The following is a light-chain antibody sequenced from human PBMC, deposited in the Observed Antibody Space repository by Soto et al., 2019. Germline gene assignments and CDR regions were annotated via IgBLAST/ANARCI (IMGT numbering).Light chain of an antibody. CDR2: EVT. Sequence: QSVLTQPASVSGSPGQSITISCAGTRDDIGAYDYVSWYQQHPGNAPKLLVYEVTNRPSGVSDRFSGSKSGNTASLTIPGLQAEDEADYYCNSYTNSSAVVFGGGTKVTVL. V-gene: IGLV2-14*01. J-gene: IGLJ2*01. CDR3: NSYTNSSAVV. CDR1: RDDIGAYDY.